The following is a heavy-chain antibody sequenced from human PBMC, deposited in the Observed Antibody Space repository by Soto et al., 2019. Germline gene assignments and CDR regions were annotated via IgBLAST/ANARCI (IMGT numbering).Heavy chain of an antibody. D-gene: IGHD3-3*01. Sequence: PVGSLRLSCAASGFTFSSYAMSWVRQAPGKGLEWVSAISGSGGSTYYADSVKGRFTISRDNSKNTLYLQMNSLRAEDTAVYYCAKRGYYDFWSSYGMDVWGQGTTVTVSS. CDR3: AKRGYYDFWSSYGMDV. J-gene: IGHJ6*02. CDR2: ISGSGGST. CDR1: GFTFSSYA. V-gene: IGHV3-23*01.